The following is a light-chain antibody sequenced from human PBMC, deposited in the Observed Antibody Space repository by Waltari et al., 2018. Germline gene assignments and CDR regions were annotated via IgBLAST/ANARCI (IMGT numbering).Light chain of an antibody. CDR1: LSIDDS. V-gene: IGKV3-15*01. J-gene: IGKJ4*01. Sequence: EIVMTQSPATLSVSRGGSATLSCRASLSIDDSLAWYQQKPGQPPRLLIHGASTRDTGIPVRFSGSGSGTAFTLTITGLQSEDFAVYYCQQYNNWPRLTFGGGTKVEIK. CDR3: QQYNNWPRLT. CDR2: GAS.